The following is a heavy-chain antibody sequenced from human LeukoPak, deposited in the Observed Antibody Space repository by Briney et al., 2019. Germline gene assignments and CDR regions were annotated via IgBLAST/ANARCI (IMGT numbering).Heavy chain of an antibody. V-gene: IGHV3-53*01. CDR3: VRNSGELGA. D-gene: IGHD2-21*01. CDR1: GFTVSNNY. Sequence: GGSLRLSCAASGFTVSNNYMSWVRRAAGKALEWGALIDSAGGTYYADSVKGRFAISRDNSKNTLHLQMYSLRAEDTAVYYCVRNSGELGAWGQGTLVTVSS. CDR2: IDSAGGT. J-gene: IGHJ5*02.